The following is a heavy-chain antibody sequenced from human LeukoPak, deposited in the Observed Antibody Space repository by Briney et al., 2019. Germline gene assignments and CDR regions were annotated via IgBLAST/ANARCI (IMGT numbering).Heavy chain of an antibody. J-gene: IGHJ5*02. CDR2: FDPEDGET. Sequence: GASVKVSCKVSGYTLTELSMHWVRQAPGKGLEWMGGFDPEDGETIYAQKSQGRVTMTEDTSTDTAYMELSSLRSEDTAVYYCATGPQRDIVVVPAAEPFDPWGQGTLVTVSS. V-gene: IGHV1-24*01. CDR3: ATGPQRDIVVVPAAEPFDP. D-gene: IGHD2-2*01. CDR1: GYTLTELS.